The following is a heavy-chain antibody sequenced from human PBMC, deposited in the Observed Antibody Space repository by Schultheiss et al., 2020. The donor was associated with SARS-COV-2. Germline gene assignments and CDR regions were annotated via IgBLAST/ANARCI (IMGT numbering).Heavy chain of an antibody. D-gene: IGHD4-23*01. CDR3: ARRWGGGNSAFDY. CDR1: GFTFSSYA. CDR2: ISGSGGST. V-gene: IGHV3-23*01. J-gene: IGHJ4*02. Sequence: GGSLRLSCAASGFTFSSYAMSWVRQAPGKGLEWVSAISGSGGSTYYADSVKGRFTISRDNSKNTLYLQMNSLRAEDTAVYYCARRWGGGNSAFDYWGQGILVTVSS.